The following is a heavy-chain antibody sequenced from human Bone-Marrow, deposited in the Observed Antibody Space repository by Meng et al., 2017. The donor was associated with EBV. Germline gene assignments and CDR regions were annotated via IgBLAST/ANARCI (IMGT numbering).Heavy chain of an antibody. V-gene: IGHV2-5*02. CDR3: VHKKEATAFYFDY. J-gene: IGHJ4*01. CDR2: IYRDDDQ. CDR1: AFSLSARGVS. Sequence: QITLTEYVPPRAKPQHTLKLTCNFSAFSLSARGVSVGWIRQPPGKTLECLANIYRDDDQRYSPSLKSRLSITKDTSKDQVVLTMTNMDPVDTATYFCVHKKEATAFYFDYWGHGTLVTVFS.